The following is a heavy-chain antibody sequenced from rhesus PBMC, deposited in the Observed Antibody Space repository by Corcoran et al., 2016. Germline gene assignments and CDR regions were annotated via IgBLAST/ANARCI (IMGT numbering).Heavy chain of an antibody. CDR1: GGSISDSYY. Sequence: QVQLQESGPGLVKPSETLSPPCTVSGGSISDSYYWHWIRQPPGKGLEWMGRIYGSGGSPSYNPSLKSRVTISKDTSKNQFSLKLSSVTAADTAVYYCARDAIFGLVRGRFDVWGPGVLVTVSS. V-gene: IGHV4-147*01. J-gene: IGHJ5-1*01. D-gene: IGHD3-3*01. CDR3: ARDAIFGLVRGRFDV. CDR2: IYGSGGSP.